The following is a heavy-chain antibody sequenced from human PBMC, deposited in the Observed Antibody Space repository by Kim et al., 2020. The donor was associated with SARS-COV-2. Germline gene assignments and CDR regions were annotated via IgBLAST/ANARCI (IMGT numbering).Heavy chain of an antibody. V-gene: IGHV3-9*01. J-gene: IGHJ4*02. Sequence: GGSLRLSCAASGFTFGDYAMHWVRQAPGKGLEWVSGISWNSGSIGYADSVKGRFTISRDNAKNSLYLQMNSLRAEDTALYYCAKASSTSCYTYCVFDYWGQGTLVTVSS. CDR3: AKASSTSCYTYCVFDY. CDR2: ISWNSGSI. D-gene: IGHD2-2*02. CDR1: GFTFGDYA.